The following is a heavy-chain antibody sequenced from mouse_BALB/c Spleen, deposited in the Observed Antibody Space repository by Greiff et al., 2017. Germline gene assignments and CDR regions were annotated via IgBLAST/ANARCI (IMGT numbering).Heavy chain of an antibody. J-gene: IGHJ2*01. CDR1: GFTFSSYG. CDR3: ARHMGGPGYFDD. D-gene: IGHD1-1*02. V-gene: IGHV5-6*01. Sequence: EVKLVESGGDLVKPGGSLKLSCAASGFTFSSYGMSWVRQTPDKRLEWVATISSGGSYTYYPDSVKGRFTISRDNAKNTLYLQMSSLKSEDTAMYYCARHMGGPGYFDDWGQGTTLTVAS. CDR2: ISSGGSYT.